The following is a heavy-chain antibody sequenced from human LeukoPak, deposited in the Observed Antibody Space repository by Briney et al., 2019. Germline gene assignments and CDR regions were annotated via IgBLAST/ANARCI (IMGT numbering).Heavy chain of an antibody. CDR2: IYHSGST. CDR3: ARQGVLRFFEWLSDFDY. Sequence: SETLSLTCAVSGYSISSGYYWGWIRQPPGKGLEWIGSIYHSGSTYYNPSLKSRVTISVDTSKNQFSLKLSSVTAADTAVYYCARQGVLRFFEWLSDFDYWGQGTLVTVSS. CDR1: GYSISSGYY. J-gene: IGHJ4*02. D-gene: IGHD3-3*01. V-gene: IGHV4-38-2*01.